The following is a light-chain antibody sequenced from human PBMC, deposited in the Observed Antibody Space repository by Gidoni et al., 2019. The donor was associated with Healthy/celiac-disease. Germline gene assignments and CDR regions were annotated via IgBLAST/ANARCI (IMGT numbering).Light chain of an antibody. CDR2: YDG. J-gene: IGLJ3*02. CDR3: AAGDDSLNGWV. CDR1: SPNIGNSA. V-gene: IGLV1-36*01. Sequence: QSVLTQPPSVSEAPRQRVTISCSGSSPNIGNSAVNWYQQVPGQAPKLLIYYDGLRPSGVSDRFACSKSGTSASLASSGLQSEDEADYYCAAGDDSLNGWVFGGGTKLTVL.